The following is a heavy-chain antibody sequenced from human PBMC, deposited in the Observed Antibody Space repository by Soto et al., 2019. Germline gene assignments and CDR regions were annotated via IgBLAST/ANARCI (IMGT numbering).Heavy chain of an antibody. J-gene: IGHJ4*02. CDR3: ASGIRGSYSGDY. V-gene: IGHV1-18*01. CDR1: GYTFTSYG. D-gene: IGHD1-26*01. Sequence: QVQLVQSGAEVKKPGASVKVSCKASGYTFTSYGISWVRQAPGQGLAWMGWISAYNGNTNYARNLQGRVTMTTDTSTSTSYMELRSLLSDDTAVYYCASGIRGSYSGDYWGQGTLVTVSS. CDR2: ISAYNGNT.